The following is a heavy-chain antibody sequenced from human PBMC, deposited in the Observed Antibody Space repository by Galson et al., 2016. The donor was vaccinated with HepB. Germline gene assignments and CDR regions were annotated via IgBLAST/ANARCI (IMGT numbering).Heavy chain of an antibody. V-gene: IGHV5-51*01. D-gene: IGHD1-1*01. J-gene: IGHJ3*02. Sequence: QSGAEVKKPGESLKISCTGSGYSFATNWIAWVRQAPGKGLEWVGLIFPGDSDTGYSTSFQGQVTLSADKSISTAYLQWSSLKASDTAIYYCARHGLNWNDIGIAFDIWGQGTTVIVSS. CDR2: IFPGDSDT. CDR1: GYSFATNW. CDR3: ARHGLNWNDIGIAFDI.